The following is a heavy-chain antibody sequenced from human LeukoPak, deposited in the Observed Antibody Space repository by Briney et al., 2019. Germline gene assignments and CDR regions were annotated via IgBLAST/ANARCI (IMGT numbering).Heavy chain of an antibody. CDR2: IYPGDSDT. D-gene: IGHD1-26*01. Sequence: GGSLKISCKGSGSSFTSYWIGWVRQLPGKGLEWMGIIYPGDSDTRYSPSFQGQVTISADKSISTAYLQWSSLKASDTAMYYCARWGGSYLDYYYYGMDVWGQGTTVTVSS. CDR1: GSSFTSYW. V-gene: IGHV5-51*01. CDR3: ARWGGSYLDYYYYGMDV. J-gene: IGHJ6*02.